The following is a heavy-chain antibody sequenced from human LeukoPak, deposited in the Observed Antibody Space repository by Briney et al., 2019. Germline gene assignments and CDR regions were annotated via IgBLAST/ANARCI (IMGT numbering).Heavy chain of an antibody. V-gene: IGHV4-39*01. CDR1: GGSIITNSYY. D-gene: IGHD6-6*01. CDR3: ARVAYSSSSEAHYYYYYMDV. CDR2: IYYRGST. J-gene: IGHJ6*03. Sequence: SATLSLTCTVSGGSIITNSYYWGWIRQPPGKGLEWSGNIYYRGSTYYNPSLKSRVTISVDTSKNQFSLRLSSVTAADTAVYYCARVAYSSSSEAHYYYYYMDVWGKGTTVTVSS.